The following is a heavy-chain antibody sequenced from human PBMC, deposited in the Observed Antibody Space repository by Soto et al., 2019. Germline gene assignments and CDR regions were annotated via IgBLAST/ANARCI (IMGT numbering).Heavy chain of an antibody. CDR2: INPSGGST. CDR1: GYTFTSYY. V-gene: IGHV1-46*01. Sequence: QVPLVQSGAAVKKPGASVKVSCKASGYTFTSYYMHWVRQAPGQGLEWMGIINPSGGSTSYAQKFQGRVTMTRDTSTSTVYMELSSLRSEDTAVYYCASDSRHIGESGAFDIWGQGTMVTVSS. CDR3: ASDSRHIGESGAFDI. J-gene: IGHJ3*02. D-gene: IGHD3-10*01.